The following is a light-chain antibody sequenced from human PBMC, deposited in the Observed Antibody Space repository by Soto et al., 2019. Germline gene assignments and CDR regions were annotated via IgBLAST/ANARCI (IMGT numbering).Light chain of an antibody. CDR2: GNS. J-gene: IGLJ1*01. CDR3: QSYDSSLNYV. V-gene: IGLV1-40*01. Sequence: SVLTQPPSVSGAPGQRVTISCTGSSSNIGAGYDVHWYQQLPGTAPKLLIYGNSNRPSGVPDRFSGSKSGTSASLAITGLQAADEADYYCQSYDSSLNYVFGTGTKLTVL. CDR1: SSNIGAGYD.